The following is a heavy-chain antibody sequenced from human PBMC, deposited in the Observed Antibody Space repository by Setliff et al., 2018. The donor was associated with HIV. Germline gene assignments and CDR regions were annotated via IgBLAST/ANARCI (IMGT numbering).Heavy chain of an antibody. CDR3: ARIRGFCSGGSCYPYYYYAMDV. V-gene: IGHV3-7*01. CDR2: IKQDGSEQ. D-gene: IGHD2-15*01. CDR1: GFTFSNYW. J-gene: IGHJ6*02. Sequence: PGGSLRLSCAASGFTFSNYWMSWVRQAPGKGLEWVANIKQDGSEQYYVDSVKGRFTISRDNAKNSLYLQMNRLRAEDTAAYYCARIRGFCSGGSCYPYYYYAMDVWGQGTTVTVSS.